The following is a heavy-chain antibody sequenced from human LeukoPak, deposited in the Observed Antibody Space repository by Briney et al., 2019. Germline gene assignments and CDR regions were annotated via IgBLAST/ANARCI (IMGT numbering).Heavy chain of an antibody. CDR2: INPSGGST. CDR3: ARGGYYYYDSSGYYYYWFDP. J-gene: IGHJ5*02. CDR1: GYTFTSYY. D-gene: IGHD3-22*01. Sequence: ASVKVSCKASGYTFTSYYMHWVRQAPGQGLEWMGIINPSGGSTSYAQKFQGRVTITRNTSICTAYMELSSMRSEDTAVYYCARGGYYYYDSSGYYYYWFDPWGQGTLVTVSS. V-gene: IGHV1-46*01.